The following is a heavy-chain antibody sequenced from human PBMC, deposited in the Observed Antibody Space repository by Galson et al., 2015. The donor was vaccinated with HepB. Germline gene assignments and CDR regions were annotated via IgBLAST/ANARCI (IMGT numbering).Heavy chain of an antibody. CDR3: TTDASSAYYYGYYYGMDV. D-gene: IGHD3-22*01. CDR2: IKSKNDGGTT. CDR1: GFTFSNAW. V-gene: IGHV3-15*01. J-gene: IGHJ6*02. Sequence: SLRLSCAASGFTFSNAWMSWVRQAPGKGLEWVGRIKSKNDGGTTDFAAPVKARFTISRDDSRNTLYLQMNSLKTEDTAVYFCTTDASSAYYYGYYYGMDVWGQGTTVTVSS.